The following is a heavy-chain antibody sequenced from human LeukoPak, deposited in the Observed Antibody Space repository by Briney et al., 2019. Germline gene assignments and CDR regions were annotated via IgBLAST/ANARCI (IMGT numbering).Heavy chain of an antibody. J-gene: IGHJ6*02. D-gene: IGHD3-10*01. V-gene: IGHV4-59*01. CDR3: ARDAGGLGRHYYYGMDV. CDR2: IYYSGST. Sequence: SETLSLTCTVSGGSISSYYWSWIRQPPGKGLEWIGYIYYSGSTNYNPSLKSRVTISVDTSKNQFSLKLSSVTAADTAVYYCARDAGGLGRHYYYGMDVWGQGTTVTVSS. CDR1: GGSISSYY.